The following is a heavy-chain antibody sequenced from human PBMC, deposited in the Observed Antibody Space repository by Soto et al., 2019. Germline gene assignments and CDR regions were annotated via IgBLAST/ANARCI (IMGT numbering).Heavy chain of an antibody. D-gene: IGHD1-26*01. Sequence: QVQLMQSGAEVRKPGASVRLSCETSGYNFNQYYIHWVRQAPGQGLEWMGIINLRGGTTEYAHKFRGRVTVTGDTSTKTADMELRSLRSADTAMYFCARGPEDSDVPRWDYWGQGTLVTVSS. V-gene: IGHV1-46*02. J-gene: IGHJ4*02. CDR2: INLRGGTT. CDR1: GYNFNQYY. CDR3: ARGPEDSDVPRWDY.